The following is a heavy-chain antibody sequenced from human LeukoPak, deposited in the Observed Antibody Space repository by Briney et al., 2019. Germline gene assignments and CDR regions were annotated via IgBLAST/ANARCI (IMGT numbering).Heavy chain of an antibody. Sequence: GGSLRLSCAASGFAVSSNYMNWVRQAPGKGLEWLSVFYSGGSTDYADSVKGRFTMSRDNSKNTLYLQMNSLRAKDTAVYYCARGAFPGGSSSFDYWGQGTLVTVSS. CDR1: GFAVSSNY. V-gene: IGHV3-66*01. J-gene: IGHJ4*02. CDR2: FYSGGST. CDR3: ARGAFPGGSSSFDY. D-gene: IGHD6-6*01.